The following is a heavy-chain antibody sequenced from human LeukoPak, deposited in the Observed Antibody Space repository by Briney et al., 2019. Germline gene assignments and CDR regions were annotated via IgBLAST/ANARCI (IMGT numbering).Heavy chain of an antibody. Sequence: GGSLRLSCAASGFTFSSYWMSWVRQAPGKGLEWVANIKQDGSEKYYVDSVKGRFTISRDNAKNSLYLEMNSLRAEDTAVYYCASHYGDYSFFDYWGQGTLVTVSS. V-gene: IGHV3-7*02. CDR3: ASHYGDYSFFDY. CDR1: GFTFSSYW. CDR2: IKQDGSEK. D-gene: IGHD4-17*01. J-gene: IGHJ4*02.